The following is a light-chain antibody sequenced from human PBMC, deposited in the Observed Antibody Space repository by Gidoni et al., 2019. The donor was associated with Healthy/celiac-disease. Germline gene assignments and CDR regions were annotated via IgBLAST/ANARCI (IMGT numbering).Light chain of an antibody. Sequence: QAGLTQPPSVSKGLRQTATLTCTGNSNIVGNQGAAWLQQHQGHPPKLLSYRNNNRPSGISERFSASRSGNTASLTITGLQPEDEADYYCSALDSSLSVYVVFGGGTKLTVL. J-gene: IGLJ2*01. V-gene: IGLV10-54*02. CDR3: SALDSSLSVYVV. CDR1: SNIVGNQG. CDR2: RNN.